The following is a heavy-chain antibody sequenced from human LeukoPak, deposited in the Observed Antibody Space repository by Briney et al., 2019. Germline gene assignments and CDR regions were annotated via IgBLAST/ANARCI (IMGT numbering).Heavy chain of an antibody. J-gene: IGHJ4*02. V-gene: IGHV3-64*01. D-gene: IGHD6-13*01. Sequence: GGSLRLSCAASGFTFSSYAMHWVRQAPGKGLEYVSAISSNGGSTYYANSVKGRFTISRDNSKNTLYLQMGSLRAEDMAVYYCARVSSWYEYYFDYWGQGTLVTVSS. CDR2: ISSNGGST. CDR1: GFTFSSYA. CDR3: ARVSSWYEYYFDY.